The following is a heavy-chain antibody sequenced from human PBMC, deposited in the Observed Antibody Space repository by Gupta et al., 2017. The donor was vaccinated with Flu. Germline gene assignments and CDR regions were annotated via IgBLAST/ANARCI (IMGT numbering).Heavy chain of an antibody. CDR3: ARGPGGWLPDY. D-gene: IGHD3-16*01. CDR2: INRDGSST. Sequence: WVVQAPGKGMVWVSRINRDGSSTSYADSVKGRFTISRDNAKNTLYLQMNSLRAEDTAVYYCARGPGGWLPDYWGKGTLVTVSS. J-gene: IGHJ4*02. V-gene: IGHV3-74*01.